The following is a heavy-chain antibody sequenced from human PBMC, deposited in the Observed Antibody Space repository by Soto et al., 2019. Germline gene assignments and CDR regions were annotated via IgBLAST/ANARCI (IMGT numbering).Heavy chain of an antibody. V-gene: IGHV3-7*01. CDR2: IKHAGSEV. J-gene: IGHJ5*02. CDR3: AGTQNNWFDR. Sequence: EVQLVESGGGLVQPGGSLRLTCTASGFTFSSSWMAWVRQAPGKGLEWVGNIKHAGSEVYYLDSVRGRFTISRDSAWKSLYLQVNSLRAEDTAVYYCAGTQNNWFDRWGQGTLVAVSS. CDR1: GFTFSSSW.